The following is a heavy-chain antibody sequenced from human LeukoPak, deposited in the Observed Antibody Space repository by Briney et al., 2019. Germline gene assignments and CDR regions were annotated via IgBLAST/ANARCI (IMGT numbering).Heavy chain of an antibody. V-gene: IGHV1-46*01. D-gene: IGHD6-19*01. Sequence: GASVKVSCKASGYTFTSYYMHWVRQAPGQGLEWMGIINPSGGSTSYAQKFQGRVTMTRDTSTSTVYMELSSLRSEETAVYYCASQIGYSSGWYYFDYWGQGTLVTVSS. CDR3: ASQIGYSSGWYYFDY. CDR1: GYTFTSYY. CDR2: INPSGGST. J-gene: IGHJ4*02.